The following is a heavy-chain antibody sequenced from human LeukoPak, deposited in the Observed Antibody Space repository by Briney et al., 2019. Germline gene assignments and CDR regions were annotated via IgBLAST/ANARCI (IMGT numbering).Heavy chain of an antibody. CDR2: IYNTGST. D-gene: IGHD3-10*01. CDR3: AKYASGSLVV. V-gene: IGHV4-4*07. J-gene: IGHJ4*02. CDR1: GGSIISIYF. Sequence: SETLSLTCTVSGGSIISIYFWSWIRQPAGKGLEWIGRIYNTGSTDFNPSLKSRVTMSVDTSKNQFSLKLSSVTAADTAVYYCAKYASGSLVVWGQGTLVTVSS.